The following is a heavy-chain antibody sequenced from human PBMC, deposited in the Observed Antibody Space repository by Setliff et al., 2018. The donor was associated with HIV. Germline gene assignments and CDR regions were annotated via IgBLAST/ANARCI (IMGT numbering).Heavy chain of an antibody. Sequence: ASVKVSCKASGYTFTSYGISWVRQAPGQGLEWMGWISAHNGDTNYAQKLQGRVTMTTDTSTSTAYMELRSLRSDDTAVYYCARRGHEVYGYYYYYYYMDVWGKGTTVTVSS. CDR1: GYTFTSYG. CDR3: ARRGHEVYGYYYYYYYMDV. J-gene: IGHJ6*03. D-gene: IGHD2-8*01. V-gene: IGHV1-18*01. CDR2: ISAHNGDT.